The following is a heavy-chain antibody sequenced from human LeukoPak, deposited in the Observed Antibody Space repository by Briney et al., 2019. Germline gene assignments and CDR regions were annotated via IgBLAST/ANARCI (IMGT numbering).Heavy chain of an antibody. CDR2: IFGTV. Sequence: SVKVSCKASGGSFSNFAISWVRQAPGQGFEWLGGIFGTVTYAPNFQGRVSFTTDESTSTAYMELSGLTSEDTAVYYFVAQLVDAPPTFDYWGQGTLVTVSS. J-gene: IGHJ4*02. CDR1: GGSFSNFA. V-gene: IGHV1-69*05. CDR3: VAQLVDAPPTFDY. D-gene: IGHD1-1*01.